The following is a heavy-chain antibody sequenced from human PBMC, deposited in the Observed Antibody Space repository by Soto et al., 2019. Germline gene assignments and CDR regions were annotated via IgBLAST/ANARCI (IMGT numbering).Heavy chain of an antibody. D-gene: IGHD6-13*01. CDR3: ADSSPNGMDV. V-gene: IGHV3-30-3*01. CDR2: ISYDGSNK. CDR1: VFTFISYA. Sequence: GWSLRLSCASSVFTFISYAMHWVRQAPGKGLEWVAVISYDGSNKCYADSVKGRFTIFRDNSKNTLYLQMNSLRAEDTAVYYCADSSPNGMDVWGQGTTVTVSS. J-gene: IGHJ6*02.